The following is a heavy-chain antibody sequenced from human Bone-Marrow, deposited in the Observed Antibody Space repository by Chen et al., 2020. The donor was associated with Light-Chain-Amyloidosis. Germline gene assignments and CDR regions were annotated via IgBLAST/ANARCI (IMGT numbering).Heavy chain of an antibody. V-gene: IGHV3-48*01. CDR1: GFVFSAYS. Sequence: GGSMRLSCLASGFVFSAYSMNWVRQAPGKGLEWISYINWDSTATYYPDSMRGRCTISRDNGKNSLYLQLNSLRAEDTALYFCVRDHNWAFDIWGQGTVVTVSS. J-gene: IGHJ3*02. CDR2: INWDSTAT. CDR3: VRDHNWAFDI.